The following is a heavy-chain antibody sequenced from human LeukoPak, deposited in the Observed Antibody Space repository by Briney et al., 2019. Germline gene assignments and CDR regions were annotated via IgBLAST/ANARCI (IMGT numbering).Heavy chain of an antibody. D-gene: IGHD3-10*01. CDR2: INTSGST. J-gene: IGHJ4*02. CDR3: ARRSENYDGSGSPFDY. V-gene: IGHV4-34*01. CDR1: GGSFSGYY. Sequence: PSETLSLTCAVYGGSFSGYYWSWIRQPPGKGLEWIGEINTSGSTNYNPSLKSRVTISVDTSKNQFSLKLSSVTAADTAVYYCARRSENYDGSGSPFDYWGQGTLVTVSS.